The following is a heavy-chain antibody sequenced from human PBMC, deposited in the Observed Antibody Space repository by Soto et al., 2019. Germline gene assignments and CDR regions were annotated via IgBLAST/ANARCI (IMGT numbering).Heavy chain of an antibody. D-gene: IGHD4-17*01. CDR1: GGSISSGGYY. CDR3: ASFYYGDYDRPDY. J-gene: IGHJ4*02. Sequence: PSETLSLTCTVSGGSISSGGYYWSWIRQHPGKGLEWIGYIYYSGSTYYNPSLKSRVTISVDKSKNQFSLKLSSVTAADTAVYYCASFYYGDYDRPDYWGQGTLVTVSS. CDR2: IYYSGST. V-gene: IGHV4-31*03.